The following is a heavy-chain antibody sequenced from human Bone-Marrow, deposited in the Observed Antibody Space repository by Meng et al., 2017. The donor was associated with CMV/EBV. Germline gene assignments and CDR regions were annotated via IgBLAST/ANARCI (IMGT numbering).Heavy chain of an antibody. J-gene: IGHJ3*01. CDR3: ARGKMSALDV. Sequence: SQTPSVTCAISGDSISSNHVAWNWTRQSPSRGLEWLGRTYYWSKWSNDYEVSVKSRITINPDTSKNQFSLQLNSVTPYDTALYSCARGKMSALDVWGQGTTVTVSS. CDR1: GDSISSNHVA. V-gene: IGHV6-1*01. CDR2: TYYWSKWSN.